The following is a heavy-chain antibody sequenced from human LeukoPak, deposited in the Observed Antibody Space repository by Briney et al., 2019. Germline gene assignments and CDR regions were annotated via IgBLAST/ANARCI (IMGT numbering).Heavy chain of an antibody. J-gene: IGHJ4*02. CDR1: GGSISNYY. D-gene: IGHD1/OR15-1a*01. CDR2: TYTSGNT. V-gene: IGHV4-4*07. CDR3: ARKKQGGYFDY. Sequence: PSETLSLTCTVSGGSISNYYWSWIRQPAGKGLEWIGRTYTSGNTKYNPPLKSRVTMSLDTSKNEFSLKLSSVTAADTAMYYCARKKQGGYFDYWGQGILVTVSS.